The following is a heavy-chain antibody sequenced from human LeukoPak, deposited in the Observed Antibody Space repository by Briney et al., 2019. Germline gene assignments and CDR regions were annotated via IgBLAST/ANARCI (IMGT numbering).Heavy chain of an antibody. J-gene: IGHJ5*02. CDR1: GGSISSGSYY. CDR2: IYTSGST. CDR3: ARSHWGPYGSRIANWFDP. D-gene: IGHD6-13*01. V-gene: IGHV4-61*02. Sequence: PSETLSLTCTVSGGSISSGSYYWSWIRQPAGKGLEWIGRIYTSGSTNYNPSLKSRVTISVDTSKNQFSLKLSSVTAADTAVYYCARSHWGPYGSRIANWFDPWGQGTLVIVSS.